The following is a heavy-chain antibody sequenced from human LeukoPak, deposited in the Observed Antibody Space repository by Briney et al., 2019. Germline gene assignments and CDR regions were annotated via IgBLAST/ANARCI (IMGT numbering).Heavy chain of an antibody. D-gene: IGHD6-13*01. CDR3: ASWGIAAAWYNI. CDR2: INAGNGNT. CDR1: GYTFTSYA. J-gene: IGHJ4*02. V-gene: IGHV1-3*01. Sequence: GASVKVSCKASGYTFTSYAMHWVRQAPGQRLEWMGWINAGNGNTKYSQKFQGRVTITRDTSASAAYMELSSLRSEDTAVYYCASWGIAAAWYNIWGQGTLVTVSS.